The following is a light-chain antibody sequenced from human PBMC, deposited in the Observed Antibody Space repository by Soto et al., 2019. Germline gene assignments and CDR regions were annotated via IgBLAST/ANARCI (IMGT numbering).Light chain of an antibody. J-gene: IGKJ5*01. Sequence: EIVMTQSPATLSVSPGERDTLSCRARQSVSSSLAWYQQRPGQAPRLLIDGASTRATDIPARFSGSGSVTEFTLTITNLQSEDFAIYYCQHYNNWSTFGQGTRLEIK. CDR3: QHYNNWST. CDR2: GAS. CDR1: QSVSSS. V-gene: IGKV3-15*01.